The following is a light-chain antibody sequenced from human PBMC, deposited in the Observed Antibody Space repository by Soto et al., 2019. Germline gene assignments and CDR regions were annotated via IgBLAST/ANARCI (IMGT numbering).Light chain of an antibody. Sequence: DTQMTQSPSSLSASVGDRVTITCRASQTIRNYLNWYQQKPGKAPKLLIYAASSLQSGVQSRFSGSRSGTDFTLTISGLLPEDFATYDGEQTYNMPLTFGGRTKVEIK. J-gene: IGKJ4*01. CDR2: AAS. V-gene: IGKV1-39*01. CDR1: QTIRNY. CDR3: EQTYNMPLT.